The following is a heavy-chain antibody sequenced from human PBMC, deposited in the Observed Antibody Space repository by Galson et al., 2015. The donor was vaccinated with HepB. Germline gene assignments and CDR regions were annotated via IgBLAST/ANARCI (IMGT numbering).Heavy chain of an antibody. Sequence: ETLSLTCTVSGGSISSYYWSWIRQPPGKGLEWIGYIYYSGSTNYNPSLKSRVTISVDTSKNQFSLKLTSVTAADTAVYYCARGDYSGYDFGWFDPWGQGTLVTVSS. CDR2: IYYSGST. J-gene: IGHJ5*02. CDR1: GGSISSYY. CDR3: ARGDYSGYDFGWFDP. V-gene: IGHV4-59*01. D-gene: IGHD5-12*01.